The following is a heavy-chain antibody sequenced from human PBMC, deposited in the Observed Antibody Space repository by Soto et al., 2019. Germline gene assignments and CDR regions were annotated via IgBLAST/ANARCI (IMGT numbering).Heavy chain of an antibody. CDR1: GYSFAGYW. CDR2: IDPSDSQT. D-gene: IGHD3-22*01. Sequence: GESLKISCKGSGYSFAGYWITWVRQKPGKGLEWMGRIDPSDSQTYYSPSFRGHVTISVTKSITTVFLQWSSLRASDTAMYYCARQIYDSDTGPNFQYYFDSWGQGTPVAVSS. V-gene: IGHV5-10-1*01. J-gene: IGHJ4*02. CDR3: ARQIYDSDTGPNFQYYFDS.